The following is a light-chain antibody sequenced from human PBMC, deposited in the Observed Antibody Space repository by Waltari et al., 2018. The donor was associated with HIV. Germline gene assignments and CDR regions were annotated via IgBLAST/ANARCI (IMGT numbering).Light chain of an antibody. J-gene: IGLJ2*01. CDR1: NSDIGNSDY. Sequence: QSALTQPPSASGSPGQSVTISCTGTNSDIGNSDYVAWYQQHPRKPPKHIISEGNKRPSGVPNRCSAAKSGNTASLTVSALQAEDETANYCSSYAGTNDFYVIFGGGTKLTVL. V-gene: IGLV2-8*01. CDR2: EGN. CDR3: SSYAGTNDFYVI.